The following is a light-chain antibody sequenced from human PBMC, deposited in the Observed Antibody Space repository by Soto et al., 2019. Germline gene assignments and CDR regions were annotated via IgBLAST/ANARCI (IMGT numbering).Light chain of an antibody. CDR3: CSHAGDKTYV. Sequence: QSALTQPPSASGSPGQSVTISCTGTSSDVGGYNYVSWYQQHPGKAPKLMIYEVTKRPSGVPDRFSGSKSGNTASLTVSGLQAEDEADYFCCSHAGDKTYVFGTGTQVTVL. J-gene: IGLJ1*01. CDR1: SSDVGGYNY. CDR2: EVT. V-gene: IGLV2-8*01.